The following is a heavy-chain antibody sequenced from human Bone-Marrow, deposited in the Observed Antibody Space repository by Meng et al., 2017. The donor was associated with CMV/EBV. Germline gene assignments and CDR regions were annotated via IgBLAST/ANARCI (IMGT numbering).Heavy chain of an antibody. D-gene: IGHD1-26*01. CDR2: INPNSGGT. Sequence: ASVKVSCKASGYTFTGYYMHWVRQAPGQGLEWMGWINPNSGGTNYAQKFQGRVTMTRDTSISTAYMELSRLRSDDTAVYYCARDRGATVGCCDYWGQGTQVTVSS. V-gene: IGHV1-2*02. CDR3: ARDRGATVGCCDY. J-gene: IGHJ4*02. CDR1: GYTFTGYY.